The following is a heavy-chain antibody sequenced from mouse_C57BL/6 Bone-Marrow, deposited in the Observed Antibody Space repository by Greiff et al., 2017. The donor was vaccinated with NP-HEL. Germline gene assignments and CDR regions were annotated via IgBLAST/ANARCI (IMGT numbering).Heavy chain of an antibody. V-gene: IGHV1-72*01. D-gene: IGHD2-4*01. Sequence: QVQLQQPGAELVKPGASVKLSCKASGYTFTSYWMHWVKQRPGRGLEWIGGIDPNSGGTRYNEKFKSKATLTVDKPSSTSYMQLSSLTSEDSAVYYCARSYYDYPYYAMDYWGQGTSVTVSS. J-gene: IGHJ4*01. CDR2: IDPNSGGT. CDR1: GYTFTSYW. CDR3: ARSYYDYPYYAMDY.